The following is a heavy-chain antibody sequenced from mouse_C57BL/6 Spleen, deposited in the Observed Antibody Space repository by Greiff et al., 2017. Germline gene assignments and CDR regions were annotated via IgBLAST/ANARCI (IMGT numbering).Heavy chain of an antibody. D-gene: IGHD4-1*02. V-gene: IGHV1-54*01. CDR1: GYAFTNYL. Sequence: VMLVESGAELVRPGTSVKVSCKASGYAFTNYLIEWVKQRPGQGLEWIGVINPGSGGTNYNEKFKGKATLTADKSSSTAYMQLSSLTSEDSAVYFCARDQLGGRDYWGQGTTLTVSS. J-gene: IGHJ2*01. CDR3: ARDQLGGRDY. CDR2: INPGSGGT.